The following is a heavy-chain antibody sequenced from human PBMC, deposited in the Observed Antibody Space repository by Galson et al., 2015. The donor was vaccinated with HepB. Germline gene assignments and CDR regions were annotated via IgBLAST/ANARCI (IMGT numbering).Heavy chain of an antibody. D-gene: IGHD6-13*01. CDR3: RWTAAAGFPIDY. Sequence: SLRLSCAASGFTVSSNYMSWVRQAPGKGLEWVSVIYSGGSTYYADSVKGRFTISRDNSKNTLYLQMNSLRAEDTAVYYCRWTAAAGFPIDYWGQGTLVTVSS. CDR2: IYSGGST. J-gene: IGHJ4*02. V-gene: IGHV3-53*01. CDR1: GFTVSSNY.